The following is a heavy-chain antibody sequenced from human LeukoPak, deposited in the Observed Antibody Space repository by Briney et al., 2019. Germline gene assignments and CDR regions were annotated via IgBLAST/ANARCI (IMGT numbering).Heavy chain of an antibody. V-gene: IGHV1-69*04. CDR1: GGTFSSYA. Sequence: VASVKVSCKASGGTFSSYAISWVRQAPGQGLEWMGRIIPILGIANYAQKFQGRVTITADKSTSTAYMELSSLRSEDTAVYYCAREEPGSFWFDPWGQGTLVTVSS. J-gene: IGHJ5*02. CDR3: AREEPGSFWFDP. CDR2: IIPILGIA. D-gene: IGHD1-14*01.